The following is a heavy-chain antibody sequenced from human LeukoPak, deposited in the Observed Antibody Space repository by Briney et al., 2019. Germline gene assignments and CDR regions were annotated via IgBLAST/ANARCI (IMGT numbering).Heavy chain of an antibody. CDR2: IYYGGNT. CDR1: GVSISSSNSY. J-gene: IGHJ5*01. V-gene: IGHV4-39*01. CDR3: ARGRYDFWSGYSDWFDP. D-gene: IGHD3-3*01. Sequence: SETLSLTCTVSGVSISSSNSYWGWIRQPPGKGLEWIGSIYYGGNTYYNASLKSQVSISIDTSKNQFSLKLSSVTAADTAVYYCARGRYDFWSGYSDWFDPWGQGTLVTVSS.